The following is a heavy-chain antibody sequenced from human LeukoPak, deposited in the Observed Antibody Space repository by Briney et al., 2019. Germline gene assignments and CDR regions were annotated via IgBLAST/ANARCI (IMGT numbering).Heavy chain of an antibody. D-gene: IGHD5-18*01. J-gene: IGHJ3*02. Sequence: GGSLRLSCAASGFTFSSYWMHWVRQGPGKGLEWVSVIYSGGSTYYADSVKGRFTISRDNSKNTLYLQMNSLRAEDTAVYYCAKDRALAQLWTLGAFDIWGQGTMVTVSS. CDR2: IYSGGST. V-gene: IGHV3-53*01. CDR3: AKDRALAQLWTLGAFDI. CDR1: GFTFSSYW.